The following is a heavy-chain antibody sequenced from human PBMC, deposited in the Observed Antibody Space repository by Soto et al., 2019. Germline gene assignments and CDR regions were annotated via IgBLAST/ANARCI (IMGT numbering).Heavy chain of an antibody. CDR3: ARDQNYCSGGSCYGNLFDP. CDR1: GYTFTSYG. V-gene: IGHV1-18*01. Sequence: GASVKVSCTASGYTFTSYGISWVRQAPGQGLEWMGWISAYNGNTNYAQKLQGRVTMTTDTSTSTAYMELRSLRSDDTAVYYCARDQNYCSGGSCYGNLFDPWGQGTLVTVSS. D-gene: IGHD2-15*01. J-gene: IGHJ5*02. CDR2: ISAYNGNT.